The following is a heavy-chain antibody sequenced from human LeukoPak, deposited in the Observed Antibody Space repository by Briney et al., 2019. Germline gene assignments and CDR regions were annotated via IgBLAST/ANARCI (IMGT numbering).Heavy chain of an antibody. CDR2: ISTGGSS. J-gene: IGHJ4*02. CDR1: GGSISGYY. D-gene: IGHD5-18*01. V-gene: IGHV4-4*08. Sequence: SETLSLTCTVSGGSISGYYGSWVRQPPGQGLEWMGYISTGGSSSYNPSLKSRGTMSVDTSKRPFSLNLTPVTAADKAVYYCAGAQRGYTHGYLGGGYFDYWGQGTLVTVSS. CDR3: AGAQRGYTHGYLGGGYFDY.